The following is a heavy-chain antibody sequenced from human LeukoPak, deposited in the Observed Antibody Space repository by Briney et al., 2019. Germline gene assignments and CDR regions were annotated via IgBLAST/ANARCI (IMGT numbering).Heavy chain of an antibody. CDR2: IYSSGST. CDR1: GGSISGYF. V-gene: IGHV4-4*07. CDR3: ARGGSGYSYGYGY. Sequence: PSETLSLTCTVSGGSISGYFWAWIRRPAGKGLEWIGRIYSSGSTNYNLSLKSRVTMSVDTSKNQFSLRLSSVTAADTAVYYCARGGSGYSYGYGYWGQGTLVTVSS. D-gene: IGHD5-18*01. J-gene: IGHJ4*02.